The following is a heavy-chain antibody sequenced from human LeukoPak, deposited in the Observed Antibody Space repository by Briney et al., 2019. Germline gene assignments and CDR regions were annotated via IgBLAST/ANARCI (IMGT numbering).Heavy chain of an antibody. V-gene: IGHV1-2*02. CDR2: IYTNSGGT. CDR3: ARVCGDCYGSWESFDY. CDR1: GYTFTGYY. J-gene: IGHJ4*02. D-gene: IGHD2-21*02. Sequence: ASVKVSCKASGYTFTGYYKHWVRLAPGQGLEWMGWIYTNSGGTNYAQNFQGSVTMTRDTSISTAYMELSRLRSDDTAMYYCARVCGDCYGSWESFDYWGQGTLVTVSS.